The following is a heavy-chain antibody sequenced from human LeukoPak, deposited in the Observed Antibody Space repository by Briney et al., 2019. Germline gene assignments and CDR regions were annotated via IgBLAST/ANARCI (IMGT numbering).Heavy chain of an antibody. Sequence: SVKVSCKASEGTFSSYAISWVRQAPGQGLEWMGRIIPILGIANYAQKFQGRVTITADKSTSTAYMELSSLRSEDTAVYYCARARHFDWLFLWGQGTLVTVSS. CDR1: EGTFSSYA. CDR2: IIPILGIA. D-gene: IGHD3-9*01. J-gene: IGHJ5*02. CDR3: ARARHFDWLFL. V-gene: IGHV1-69*04.